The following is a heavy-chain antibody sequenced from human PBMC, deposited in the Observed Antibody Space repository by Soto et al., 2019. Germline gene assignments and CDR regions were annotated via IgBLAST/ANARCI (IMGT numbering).Heavy chain of an antibody. V-gene: IGHV4-34*01. J-gene: IGHJ6*03. D-gene: IGHD1-1*01. CDR2: INHSGST. Sequence: QVQLQQWGAGLLKPSETLSLTCAVYGGAFSGYYWSWIRQPPGQGLEWIGEINHSGSTNYNPSLKSRVTISVDTSKNQFSLKLSSVTAADTAVYSCARGLGQLERTTGVDYYYYMDVWGKGTTVTVSS. CDR3: ARGLGQLERTTGVDYYYYMDV. CDR1: GGAFSGYY.